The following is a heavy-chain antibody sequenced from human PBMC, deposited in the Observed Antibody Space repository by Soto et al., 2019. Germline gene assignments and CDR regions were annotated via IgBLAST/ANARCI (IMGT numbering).Heavy chain of an antibody. V-gene: IGHV4-39*07. CDR3: ARVRRIAAAGTPSYYFDY. CDR2: IYHSGST. CDR1: NDSISSSRYY. J-gene: IGHJ4*02. D-gene: IGHD6-13*01. Sequence: TSETLSLTCSVSNDSISSSRYYWGWIRQPPGKGLEWIGYIYHSGSTYYNPSLKSRVTISVDRSKNQFSLKLSSVTAADTAVYYCARVRRIAAAGTPSYYFDYWGQGTLVTVSS.